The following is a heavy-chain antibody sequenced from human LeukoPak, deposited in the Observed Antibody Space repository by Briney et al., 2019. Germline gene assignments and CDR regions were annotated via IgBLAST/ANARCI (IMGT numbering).Heavy chain of an antibody. J-gene: IGHJ4*02. V-gene: IGHV3-48*01. D-gene: IGHD4-17*01. Sequence: PGGSLRLSCAASGFTFSSYSMNWVRQAPGKGLEWVSYISSGSSTIYYADSVKGRFTISRDNAKNSPYLQMNSLRAEDTAVYYCARSTVRRLDYWGQGTLVTVSS. CDR2: ISSGSSTI. CDR3: ARSTVRRLDY. CDR1: GFTFSSYS.